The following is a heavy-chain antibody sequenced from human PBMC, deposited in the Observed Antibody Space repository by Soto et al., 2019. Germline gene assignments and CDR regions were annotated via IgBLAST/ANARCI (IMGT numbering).Heavy chain of an antibody. CDR3: ASVVVPAAIGPNWFDP. Sequence: QVQLQESGPGLVKPSGTLSLTCAVSGDSISSSNWWSWVRQPPGKGLEWIGEIYHSGSTNYNPSLKSRVTISVDKSKNQFSLKLSSVIAADTAVYYCASVVVPAAIGPNWFDPWGQGTLVTVSS. V-gene: IGHV4-4*02. CDR1: GDSISSSNW. D-gene: IGHD2-2*01. J-gene: IGHJ5*02. CDR2: IYHSGST.